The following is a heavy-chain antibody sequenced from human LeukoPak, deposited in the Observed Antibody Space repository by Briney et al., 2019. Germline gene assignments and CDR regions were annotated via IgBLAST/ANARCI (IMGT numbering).Heavy chain of an antibody. CDR2: ISTTSTYT. CDR1: GFTFSDYY. V-gene: IGHV3-11*05. J-gene: IGHJ6*02. Sequence: GGSLRLSCAASGFTFSDYYMSWIRQAPGKGLEWVAYISTTSTYTDYADSVKGRFTISRDNAKNLLFLQMNSLRPEDTAVYYCARGPTMYGLDVWGQGTTVTVSS. CDR3: ARGPTMYGLDV.